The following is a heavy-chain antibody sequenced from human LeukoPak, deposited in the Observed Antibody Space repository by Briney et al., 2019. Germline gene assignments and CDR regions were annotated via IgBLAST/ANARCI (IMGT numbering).Heavy chain of an antibody. CDR3: ARGIPYNSSSRGSLGAFDI. V-gene: IGHV1-69*05. CDR1: GGTFSSYA. J-gene: IGHJ3*02. CDR2: IIPIFGTA. D-gene: IGHD6-6*01. Sequence: SVKVSCKASGGTFSSYAISWVRQAPGQGLEWMGGIIPIFGTANYAQKFQGRVTITTDESTSTAYMELSSLGSEDTAVYYCARGIPYNSSSRGSLGAFDIWGQGTMVTVSS.